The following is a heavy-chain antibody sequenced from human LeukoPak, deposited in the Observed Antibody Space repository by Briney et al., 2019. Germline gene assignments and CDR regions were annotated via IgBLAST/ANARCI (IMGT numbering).Heavy chain of an antibody. Sequence: ASVKVSCKASGYTFTSYDINWVRQATGQGLEWMGWMNPNSGNTGYAQKFQGRVTITRNTSIRTAYMELSSLRSEDTAVYYCARGTTGYYYYYYYMDVWGKGTTVTVSS. D-gene: IGHD4-17*01. CDR3: ARGTTGYYYYYYYMDV. V-gene: IGHV1-8*03. CDR2: MNPNSGNT. J-gene: IGHJ6*03. CDR1: GYTFTSYD.